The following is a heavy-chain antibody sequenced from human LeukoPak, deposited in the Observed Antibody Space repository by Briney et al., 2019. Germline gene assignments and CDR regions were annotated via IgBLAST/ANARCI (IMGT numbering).Heavy chain of an antibody. D-gene: IGHD6-13*01. CDR1: GYTFTSYD. V-gene: IGHV1-8*01. J-gene: IGHJ4*02. Sequence: ASVKVSCKASGYTFTSYDIDWVRQATGQGLEWMGWMNPNSGNTGYAQKFQGRVTMTRNTSISTAYMELSSLRSEDTAVYYCARGRGRIAADRSFGYWGQGTLVTVSS. CDR2: MNPNSGNT. CDR3: ARGRGRIAADRSFGY.